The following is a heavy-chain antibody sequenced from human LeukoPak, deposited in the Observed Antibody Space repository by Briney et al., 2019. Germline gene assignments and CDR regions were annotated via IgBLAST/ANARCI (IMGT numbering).Heavy chain of an antibody. J-gene: IGHJ4*02. CDR2: ISGSGGST. V-gene: IGHV3-23*01. CDR3: AKDLGSTSCYWCYFDY. CDR1: GFTFSSYG. Sequence: GGTLRLSCAASGFTFSSYGMSWVRQAPGKGLEWVSTISGSGGSTYYADSVKGRFTISRDNSKNTLYLQMNSLRAGDTALYYCAKDLGSTSCYWCYFDYWGQGTLVTVSS. D-gene: IGHD2-2*01.